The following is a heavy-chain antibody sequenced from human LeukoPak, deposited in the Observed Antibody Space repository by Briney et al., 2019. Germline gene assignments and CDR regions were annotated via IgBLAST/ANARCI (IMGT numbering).Heavy chain of an antibody. Sequence: SETLSLTCTVSGGSISSYFWSLIRQPPGKGLEYIGYIYYSGSTNYNPSLKSRVTISVDTSNNQFSLKLSSVTAADTAVYYCARAVYSSSWYRVYYFDYWGQGTLITVSS. D-gene: IGHD6-13*01. CDR2: IYYSGST. CDR3: ARAVYSSSWYRVYYFDY. J-gene: IGHJ4*02. CDR1: GGSISSYF. V-gene: IGHV4-59*08.